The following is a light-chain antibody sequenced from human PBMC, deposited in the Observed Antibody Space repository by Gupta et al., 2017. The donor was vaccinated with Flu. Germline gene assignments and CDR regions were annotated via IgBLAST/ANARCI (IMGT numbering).Light chain of an antibody. CDR1: STIGADYN. CDR3: QSYDSRLNSRV. V-gene: IGLV1-40*01. J-gene: IGLJ3*02. Sequence: STIGADYNINEYQFLPGSAPKLLIYGDTSRSSGVPARFSCSKSGTSAYLVFTGLQPEEWSGYYCQSYDSRLNSRVFGGAPKVTVL. CDR2: GDT.